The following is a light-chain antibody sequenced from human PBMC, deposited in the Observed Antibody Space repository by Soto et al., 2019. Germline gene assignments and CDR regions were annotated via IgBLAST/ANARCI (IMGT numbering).Light chain of an antibody. CDR1: SSDVGGYNY. CDR2: DVT. CDR3: AAWDDRLKGVV. Sequence: QSALTQPRSVSGSPGQSVTISCTGSSSDVGGYNYVSWYQQNPGKAPKLMIYDVTKRPSGVPDRFSGSKSGNTASLTISGLQSEDEAHYYCAAWDDRLKGVVFGGGTKLTVL. V-gene: IGLV2-11*01. J-gene: IGLJ2*01.